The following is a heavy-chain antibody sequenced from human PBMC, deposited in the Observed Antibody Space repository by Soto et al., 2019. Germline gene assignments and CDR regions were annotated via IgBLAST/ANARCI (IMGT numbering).Heavy chain of an antibody. V-gene: IGHV4-38-2*01. Sequence: ETLSLTCGVSGFPVSYGYYWGWIRQPPGKGLEWLGSIYQSGKTYYNPSLKSRLTLSMDTSKNEFSLRLRSVTAADTAVYFCARLYCRSVRCYNDYWGPGVPVTFSS. D-gene: IGHD2-2*01. CDR2: IYQSGKT. CDR1: GFPVSYGYY. J-gene: IGHJ4*02. CDR3: ARLYCRSVRCYNDY.